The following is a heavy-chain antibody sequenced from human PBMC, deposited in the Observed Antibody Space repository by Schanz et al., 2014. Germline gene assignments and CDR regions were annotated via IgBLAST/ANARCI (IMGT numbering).Heavy chain of an antibody. CDR1: GVSISSGGYS. D-gene: IGHD3-22*01. CDR3: ATRRHDSTGSWSSGGSTDAFDI. CDR2: IFYSGST. J-gene: IGHJ3*02. V-gene: IGHV4-30-4*07. Sequence: QVQLQESGPGLVKPSQTLSLTCAVSGVSISSGGYSWTWIRQPPGKGPEWIGYIFYSGSTNYNPSLKGQIPMSSSTPKTNLSRRLSSVTAADTAVYYCATRRHDSTGSWSSGGSTDAFDIWGQGTKVTVSS.